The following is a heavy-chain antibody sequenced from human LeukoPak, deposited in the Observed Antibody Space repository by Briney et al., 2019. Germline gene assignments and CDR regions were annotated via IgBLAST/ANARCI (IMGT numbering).Heavy chain of an antibody. Sequence: GGSLRLSCAASGFTFSSYAMSWVRQAPGKGLEWVSTVGGSGGDTYYADSVQGRFTVSRDNSKNTLYLQMNSLRAEDTAVYYCARRPATYYYDTTGANWYFDLWGRGTLVTVSS. CDR1: GFTFSSYA. D-gene: IGHD3-22*01. J-gene: IGHJ2*01. CDR2: VGGSGGDT. V-gene: IGHV3-23*01. CDR3: ARRPATYYYDTTGANWYFDL.